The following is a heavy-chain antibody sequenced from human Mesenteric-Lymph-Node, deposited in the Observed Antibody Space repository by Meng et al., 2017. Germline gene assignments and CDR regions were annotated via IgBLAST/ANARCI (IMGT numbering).Heavy chain of an antibody. Sequence: SQTLSLTCAISGDSVSSNSAAWNWIRQSPSRGLEWLGRTYYRSKWYNDYAVSVNSRISINTATSQNSFSLQLNSVTPEDTAVYYCARGSTWGSGALNYWGQGTLVTVSS. J-gene: IGHJ4*02. V-gene: IGHV6-1*01. CDR3: ARGSTWGSGALNY. CDR2: TYYRSKWYN. D-gene: IGHD7-27*01. CDR1: GDSVSSNSAA.